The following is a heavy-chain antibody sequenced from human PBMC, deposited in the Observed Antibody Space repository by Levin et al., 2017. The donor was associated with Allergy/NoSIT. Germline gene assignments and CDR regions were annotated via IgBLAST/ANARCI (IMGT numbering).Heavy chain of an antibody. D-gene: IGHD3-3*01. V-gene: IGHV3-21*01. CDR3: ATSIFWSGSQGYGY. J-gene: IGHJ4*02. CDR2: ISSSSSYI. Sequence: PGGSLRLSCAASGFTFSSYSMNWVRQAPGKGLEWVSSISSSSSYIYYADSVKGRFTISRDNAKNSLYLQMNSLRAEDTAVYYCATSIFWSGSQGYGYWGQGTLVTVSS. CDR1: GFTFSSYS.